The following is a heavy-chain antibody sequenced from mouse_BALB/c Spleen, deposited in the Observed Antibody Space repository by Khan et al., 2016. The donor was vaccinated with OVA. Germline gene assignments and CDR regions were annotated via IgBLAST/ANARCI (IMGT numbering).Heavy chain of an antibody. CDR2: ISYSGNT. V-gene: IGHV3-2*02. Sequence: QLEESGPGLVKPSQSLSLTCTVTGYSITSDYAWNWIRQFPGNKLEWMGYISYSGNTKYNPSLKSRVSITRDTSKNQFFLQLNSVTIEGTATYYCARIYGGDFDYWGQGTTLTVSS. D-gene: IGHD1-1*01. J-gene: IGHJ2*01. CDR3: ARIYGGDFDY. CDR1: GYSITSDYA.